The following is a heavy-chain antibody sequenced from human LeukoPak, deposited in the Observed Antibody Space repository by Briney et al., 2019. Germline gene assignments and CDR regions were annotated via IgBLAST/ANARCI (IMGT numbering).Heavy chain of an antibody. CDR3: ARGRENFDY. V-gene: IGHV1-69*05. J-gene: IGHJ4*02. CDR1: GYTFTTYD. D-gene: IGHD3-10*01. CDR2: IIPIFGTA. Sequence: ASMKVSCKASGYTFTTYDISWVRQAPGQGLEWMGGIIPIFGTANYAQKFQGRVTITTDESTSTAYMELSSLRSEDTAVYYCARGRENFDYWGQGTLVTVSS.